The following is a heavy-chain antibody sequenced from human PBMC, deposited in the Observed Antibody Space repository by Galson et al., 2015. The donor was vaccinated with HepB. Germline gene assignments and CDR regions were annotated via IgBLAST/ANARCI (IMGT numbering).Heavy chain of an antibody. J-gene: IGHJ6*02. CDR1: GASFTDYY. CDR2: INHGGIP. D-gene: IGHD3-10*01. Sequence: SETLSLTCAVYGASFTDYYWNWIRQPPGKGPEWIGEINHGGIPKYNPSLKSRVTISIDTSKKQFSLTSNSVTAADTAVYYCPYFFGSGSFFMDVWGQGTAVTVSS. CDR3: PYFFGSGSFFMDV. V-gene: IGHV4-34*01.